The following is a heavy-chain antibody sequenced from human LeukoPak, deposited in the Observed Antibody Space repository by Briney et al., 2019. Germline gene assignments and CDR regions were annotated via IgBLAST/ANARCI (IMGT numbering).Heavy chain of an antibody. J-gene: IGHJ4*02. V-gene: IGHV3-48*03. D-gene: IGHD6-19*01. Sequence: PGGSLRLSCAASGFTFSSYEMNWVRQAPGKGLEWVSYISSSGSTIYYADSVKGRFTISRDNAKNSLYLQMNSLRAEDTAVYYCARYSSGWQDQYYFDYWGQGTLVTVSS. CDR2: ISSSGSTI. CDR3: ARYSSGWQDQYYFDY. CDR1: GFTFSSYE.